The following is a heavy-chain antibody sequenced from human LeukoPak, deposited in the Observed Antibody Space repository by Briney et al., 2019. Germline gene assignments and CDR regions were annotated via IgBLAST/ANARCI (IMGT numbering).Heavy chain of an antibody. CDR1: GFTFSSYS. CDR3: AREHPYYYDSSGTALMAEIKYYFDY. V-gene: IGHV3-48*04. D-gene: IGHD3-22*01. J-gene: IGHJ4*02. CDR2: ISWDRGTT. Sequence: GGSLRLSCAASGFTFSSYSMNWVRQAPGKGLEWVSGISWDRGTTGYGDSVKGRFTISRDNAKNTLYLQMNSLRAEDTGVYYCAREHPYYYDSSGTALMAEIKYYFDYWGQGTLVTVSS.